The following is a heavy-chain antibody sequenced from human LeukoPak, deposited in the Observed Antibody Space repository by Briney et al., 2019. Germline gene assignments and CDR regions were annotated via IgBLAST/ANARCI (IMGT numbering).Heavy chain of an antibody. J-gene: IGHJ6*02. D-gene: IGHD2-15*01. V-gene: IGHV3-30*18. CDR3: AKDRLQWSNYYYYYGMDV. Sequence: PGGSLRLSCAASGFTFSSYGMHWVRQAPGKGLEWVAVISYDGSNKYYADSVKGRFTISRDNSKNTLYLQMNSLRAEDTAVYYCAKDRLQWSNYYYYYGMDVWGQGTTVTVSS. CDR2: ISYDGSNK. CDR1: GFTFSSYG.